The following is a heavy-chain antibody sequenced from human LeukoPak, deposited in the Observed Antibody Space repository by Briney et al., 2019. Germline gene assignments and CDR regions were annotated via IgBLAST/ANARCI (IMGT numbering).Heavy chain of an antibody. V-gene: IGHV4-34*01. CDR1: GGSFSGYY. CDR2: INHSGST. J-gene: IGHJ4*02. Sequence: SETLSLTCAVYGGSFSGYYWSWIRQPPGEGLEWIGEINHSGSTNYNPSLKSRVTISVDTSKNQFSLKLSSVTAADTAVYYCARAYYDYVWGSYRYAVGYFDYWGQGTLVTVSS. CDR3: ARAYYDYVWGSYRYAVGYFDY. D-gene: IGHD3-16*02.